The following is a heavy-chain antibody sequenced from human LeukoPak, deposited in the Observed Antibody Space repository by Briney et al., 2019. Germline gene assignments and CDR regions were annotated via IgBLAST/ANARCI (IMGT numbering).Heavy chain of an antibody. Sequence: PSETLSLTCTVSGGSISSSSYYWGWIRQPPGKGLEWIGSIYYSGSTYYNPSLKSRVTISVDTSKNQFSLKLSSVTAADTAVYYCARTNSSGVLDSWGQGTLVTVSS. CDR3: ARTNSSGVLDS. J-gene: IGHJ5*01. V-gene: IGHV4-39*01. D-gene: IGHD6-19*01. CDR2: IYYSGST. CDR1: GGSISSSSYY.